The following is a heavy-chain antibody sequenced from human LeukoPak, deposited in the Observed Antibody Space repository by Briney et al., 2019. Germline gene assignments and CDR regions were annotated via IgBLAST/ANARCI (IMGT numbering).Heavy chain of an antibody. Sequence: GGPLRLSCAASGFTFSSYAMSWFRQAPGKGLEWVSAIVGSGGSTYYADSVKGRFTISRDNSKNTLYLQMNSLRAEDTAVYYCAKDLYSGWFDPWGQGTLVTVSS. CDR1: GFTFSSYA. J-gene: IGHJ5*02. D-gene: IGHD1-26*01. CDR3: AKDLYSGWFDP. CDR2: IVGSGGST. V-gene: IGHV3-23*01.